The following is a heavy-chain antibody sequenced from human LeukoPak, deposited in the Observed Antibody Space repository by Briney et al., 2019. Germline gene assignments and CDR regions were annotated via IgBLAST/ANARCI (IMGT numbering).Heavy chain of an antibody. V-gene: IGHV4-30-4*01. CDR1: GGSTSSGDYY. D-gene: IGHD3-9*01. CDR3: ARDGTYYDILTGYSSRAFDI. Sequence: SETLSLTCTVSGGSTSSGDYYWSWIRQPPGTGLEWIGYIYYSGSTYYNPSLKSRVTISVDTSKNQFSLKLSSVTAADTAVYYCARDGTYYDILTGYSSRAFDIWGQGTMVTVSS. CDR2: IYYSGST. J-gene: IGHJ3*02.